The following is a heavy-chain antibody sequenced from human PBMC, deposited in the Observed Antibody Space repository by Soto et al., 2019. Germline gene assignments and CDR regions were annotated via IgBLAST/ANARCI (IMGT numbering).Heavy chain of an antibody. CDR2: ISAYNGNT. V-gene: IGHV1-18*01. D-gene: IGHD3-3*01. CDR3: ARGRFLEWSHHWGHFDY. Sequence: QVQLVQSGAEVKKPGASVKVSCKASGYTFTSYGISWVRQAPGQGLEWMGWISAYNGNTNYAQKLQGRVTMTTDTSTRTAYMELRSLRSDDTAVYYCARGRFLEWSHHWGHFDYWGQGTLVTVSS. CDR1: GYTFTSYG. J-gene: IGHJ4*02.